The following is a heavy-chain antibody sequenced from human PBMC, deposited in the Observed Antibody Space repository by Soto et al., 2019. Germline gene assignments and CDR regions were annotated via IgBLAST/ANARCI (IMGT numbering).Heavy chain of an antibody. D-gene: IGHD6-19*01. Sequence: QVQLQESGPGLVKPSQTLSLTCTVSGGSISSGDYYWSWIRQSPGKGLEWIGYIHYSGSTYYNPSLKSRGTISIDTSKNQFSLKLSSVTAADTAVYYCARRKYYNSGWYVPDYWGQGTLVTVSS. CDR3: ARRKYYNSGWYVPDY. J-gene: IGHJ4*02. CDR2: IHYSGST. V-gene: IGHV4-30-4*01. CDR1: GGSISSGDYY.